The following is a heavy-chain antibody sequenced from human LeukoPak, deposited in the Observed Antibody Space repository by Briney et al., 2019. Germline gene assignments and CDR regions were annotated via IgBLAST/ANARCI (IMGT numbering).Heavy chain of an antibody. J-gene: IGHJ4*02. Sequence: ASVKVSCKASGYTFTGYYMHWVRQAPGQGLEWMGWINPNSGGTNYAQKFQGRVTMTRDTSISTAYMELSSLRSEDTAVYYCARETSGDCFDYWGQGTLVTVSS. CDR1: GYTFTGYY. CDR3: ARETSGDCFDY. CDR2: INPNSGGT. V-gene: IGHV1-2*02. D-gene: IGHD2-15*01.